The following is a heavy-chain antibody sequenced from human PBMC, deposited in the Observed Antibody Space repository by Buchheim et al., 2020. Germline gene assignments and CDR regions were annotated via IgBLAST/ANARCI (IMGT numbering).Heavy chain of an antibody. D-gene: IGHD2-15*01. CDR3: ARAPDCGGGSCNSYHYYGMDV. J-gene: IGHJ6*02. Sequence: EVQLVESGGGLVQPGGSLRLSCAVSDFTFSTYWMHWVRQVPGKGLVWVSRINTDGRTTTYADSVKGRFTISRDTAKNTLYLQMNSLRVEDTAVYYCARAPDCGGGSCNSYHYYGMDVWGQGTT. V-gene: IGHV3-74*01. CDR2: INTDGRTT. CDR1: DFTFSTYW.